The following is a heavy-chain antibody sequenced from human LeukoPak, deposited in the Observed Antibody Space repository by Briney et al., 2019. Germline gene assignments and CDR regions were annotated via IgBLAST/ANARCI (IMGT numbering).Heavy chain of an antibody. CDR1: GGSINNHY. Sequence: SETLSLTCIVSGGSINNHYWTWIRQTPGKGLEWIGYIYYSGSTNYNPSLKSRVTISVDTSKNQFSLKLSSVTAADTAVYYCARDCSGGSCYSDAFDIWGQGTMVTVSS. CDR2: IYYSGST. J-gene: IGHJ3*02. CDR3: ARDCSGGSCYSDAFDI. D-gene: IGHD2-15*01. V-gene: IGHV4-59*11.